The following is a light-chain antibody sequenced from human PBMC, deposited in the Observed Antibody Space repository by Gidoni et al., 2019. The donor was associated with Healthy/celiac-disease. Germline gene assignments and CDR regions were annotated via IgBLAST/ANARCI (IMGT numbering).Light chain of an antibody. CDR3: QQYNNWPRWT. CDR1: QSVSSN. V-gene: IGKV3-15*01. CDR2: GAS. Sequence: SPGERATLSCRASQSVSSNLAWYQQKPGQAPRLLIYGASTRATGIPARFSGSGSGTEFTLTISSLQSEDFAVYYCQQYNNWPRWTFGQGTKGEIK. J-gene: IGKJ1*01.